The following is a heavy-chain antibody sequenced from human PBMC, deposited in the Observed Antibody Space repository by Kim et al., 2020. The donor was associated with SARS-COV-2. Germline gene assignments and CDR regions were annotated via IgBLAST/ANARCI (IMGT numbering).Heavy chain of an antibody. D-gene: IGHD6-13*01. CDR1: GGSFSGYY. V-gene: IGHV4-34*01. J-gene: IGHJ5*02. CDR2: INHSGST. Sequence: SENLSLTCAVYGGSFSGYYWSWIRQPPGKGLEWIGEINHSGSTNYNPSLKSRVTISVDTSKNQFSLKLSSVTAADTAVYYCARGRYSSSWYGGGNWFDPWGQGTLVTVSS. CDR3: ARGRYSSSWYGGGNWFDP.